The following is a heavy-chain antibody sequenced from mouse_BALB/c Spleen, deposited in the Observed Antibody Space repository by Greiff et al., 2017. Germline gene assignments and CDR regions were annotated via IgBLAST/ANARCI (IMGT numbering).Heavy chain of an antibody. CDR3: AYGYDAMDY. CDR2: ISYSGST. J-gene: IGHJ4*01. CDR1: GYSITSDYA. D-gene: IGHD1-1*02. Sequence: EVQLQESGPGLVKPSQSLSLTCTVTGYSITSDYAWNWIRQFPGNKLEWMGYISYSGSTSYNPSLKSRISITRDTSKNQFFLQWNSVTTEDTATYSRAYGYDAMDYWGQGTSVTVSS. V-gene: IGHV3-2*02.